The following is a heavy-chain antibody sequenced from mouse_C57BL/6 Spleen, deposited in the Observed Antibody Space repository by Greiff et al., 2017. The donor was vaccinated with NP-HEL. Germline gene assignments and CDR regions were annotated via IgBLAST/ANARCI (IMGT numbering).Heavy chain of an antibody. V-gene: IGHV1-26*01. CDR3: ARKRDYYGSPAWFAY. D-gene: IGHD1-1*01. CDR2: INPNNGGT. J-gene: IGHJ3*01. CDR1: GYTFTDYY. Sequence: EVQLQQSGPELVKPGASVKISCKASGYTFTDYYMNWVKQSHGKSLEWIGDINPNNGGTSYNQKFKGKATLTVDKSSSTAYMELRSLTSEDSAVYYCARKRDYYGSPAWFAYWGQGTLVTVSA.